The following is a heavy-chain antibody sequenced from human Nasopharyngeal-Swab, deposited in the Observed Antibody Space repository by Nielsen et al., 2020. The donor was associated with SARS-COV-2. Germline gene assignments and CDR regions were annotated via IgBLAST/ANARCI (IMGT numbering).Heavy chain of an antibody. CDR3: AWSGFDLFLLNFYYYMDV. CDR2: IFSRDEK. J-gene: IGHJ6*03. Sequence: WIRQPPGKALEWLAHIFSRDEKYYTSSLKSRLTGSKDTTKSQVVLIMTNMDTVDTGTYYCAWSGFDLFLLNFYYYMDVWGKGTTVTVSS. D-gene: IGHD3-9*01. V-gene: IGHV2-26*01.